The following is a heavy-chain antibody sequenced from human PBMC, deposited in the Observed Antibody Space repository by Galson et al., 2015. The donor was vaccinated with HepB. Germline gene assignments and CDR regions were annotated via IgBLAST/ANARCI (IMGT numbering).Heavy chain of an antibody. V-gene: IGHV5-51*03. J-gene: IGHJ2*01. CDR2: IYPGDSDT. CDR1: GYSFTSYW. Sequence: QSGAEVTKPGESLKISCTGSGYSFTSYWIGWVRQMPGKGLEWMGIIYPGDSDTRYSPSFQGQVTISADKSISTAYLQWSSLKASDTAMYYCARGNYGDYPYWYFDLWGRGTLVTVSS. CDR3: ARGNYGDYPYWYFDL. D-gene: IGHD4-17*01.